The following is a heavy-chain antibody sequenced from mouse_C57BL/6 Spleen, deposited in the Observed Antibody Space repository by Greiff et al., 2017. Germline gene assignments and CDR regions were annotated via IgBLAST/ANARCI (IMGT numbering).Heavy chain of an antibody. D-gene: IGHD1-1*01. J-gene: IGHJ2*01. Sequence: QVQLKESGAELVKPGASVKISCKASGYAFSSYWMNWVKQRPGKGLEWIGQIYPGDGDANYNGKFKGKATLTADKSSSTAYMQLSSLPSEDSAVYFCARDYYGSSFFDYWGQGTTLTVSS. CDR3: ARDYYGSSFFDY. CDR1: GYAFSSYW. V-gene: IGHV1-80*01. CDR2: IYPGDGDA.